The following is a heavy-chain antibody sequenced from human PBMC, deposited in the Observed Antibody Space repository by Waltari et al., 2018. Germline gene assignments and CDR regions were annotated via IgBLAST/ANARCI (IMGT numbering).Heavy chain of an antibody. V-gene: IGHV4-30-4*08. J-gene: IGHJ4*02. CDR2: ISYSGTT. Sequence: WAWIRQPPGKGLEWIGYISYSGTTYYNPSLQSRVTILADTSKNQFSLNLRSVTATDTAVYYCARERGSSSWYSDSWGQGTLVTVSS. D-gene: IGHD3-16*01. CDR3: ARERGSSSWYSDS.